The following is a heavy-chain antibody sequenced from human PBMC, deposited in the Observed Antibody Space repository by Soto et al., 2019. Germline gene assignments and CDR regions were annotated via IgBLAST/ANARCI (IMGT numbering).Heavy chain of an antibody. Sequence: QVQLQQWGAGLLKPSETLSLTCAVYGGSFSGYYWSWIRQPPGKGLEWIGEINHSGSTNYNPSLKSRVTISVDTSKNQFSLQLSSVTAADTAVYYCARVPPPRITIFGVVTRNNWFDPWGQGTLVTVSS. J-gene: IGHJ5*02. CDR1: GGSFSGYY. CDR3: ARVPPPRITIFGVVTRNNWFDP. V-gene: IGHV4-34*01. D-gene: IGHD3-3*01. CDR2: INHSGST.